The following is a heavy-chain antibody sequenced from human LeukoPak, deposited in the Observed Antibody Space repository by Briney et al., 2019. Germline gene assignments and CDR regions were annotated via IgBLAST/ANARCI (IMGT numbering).Heavy chain of an antibody. CDR3: ARDPNYDSSGYYGFDY. D-gene: IGHD3-22*01. CDR1: GFTFSTYA. Sequence: GGSLRLSCAASGFTFSTYAMSWVRQAPGKGLDWVSAISGSGGGTYYADSVKGRFTISRDNSKNTLYLQMNSLRAEDTAVYYCARDPNYDSSGYYGFDYWGQGTLLTVSS. CDR2: ISGSGGGT. J-gene: IGHJ4*02. V-gene: IGHV3-23*01.